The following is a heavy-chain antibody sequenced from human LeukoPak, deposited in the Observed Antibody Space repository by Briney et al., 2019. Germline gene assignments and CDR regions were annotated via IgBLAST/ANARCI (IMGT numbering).Heavy chain of an antibody. Sequence: PRGSLRLSCAASGFTLSSYWMSWVRQAPGKGLEWVANIKQDGSEKYYVDSVKGRFTISRDSAKNTLYLQMNSLRAEDTAVYYCAREGDSSGYYCDYWGQGTLVTVSS. D-gene: IGHD3-22*01. V-gene: IGHV3-7*01. CDR2: IKQDGSEK. CDR1: GFTLSSYW. J-gene: IGHJ4*02. CDR3: AREGDSSGYYCDY.